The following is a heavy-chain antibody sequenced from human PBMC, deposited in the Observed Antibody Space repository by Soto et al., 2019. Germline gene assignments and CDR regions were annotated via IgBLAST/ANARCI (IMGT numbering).Heavy chain of an antibody. CDR2: IYDTESA. CDR1: GESISSGGYY. V-gene: IGHV4-31*03. D-gene: IGHD6-6*01. CDR3: ARASSSSSAADY. Sequence: QVQLQESGPGLVKPSQTLSLTCNVSGESISSGGYYWSWIRHHPGKGLEWIGYIYDTESAYYNPALKRRVTISMDTSKNQFAMRLSSVTAADTAVYYCARASSSSSAADYWGQGILGTVSS. J-gene: IGHJ4*02.